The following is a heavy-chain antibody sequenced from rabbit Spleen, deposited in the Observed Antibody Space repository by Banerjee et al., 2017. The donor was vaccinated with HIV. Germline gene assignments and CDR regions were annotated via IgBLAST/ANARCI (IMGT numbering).Heavy chain of an antibody. V-gene: IGHV1S7*01. CDR2: IYPITETT. CDR3: ARHAGYAVYGYSTLDL. Sequence: QLEESGGRLVQPGGSLTLSCKAYGFTISNYWMNWVRQAPGKGLEWIGIIYPITETTYYANWVNGRFTISSDNAQNTVDLQMNSLTAADTATYFCARHAGYAVYGYSTLDLWGPGTLVTVS. D-gene: IGHD8-1*01. J-gene: IGHJ4*01. CDR1: GFTISNYW.